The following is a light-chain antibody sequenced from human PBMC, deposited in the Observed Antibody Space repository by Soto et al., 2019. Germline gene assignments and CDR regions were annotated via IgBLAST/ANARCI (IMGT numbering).Light chain of an antibody. CDR3: QQSYITPLT. CDR2: AAS. V-gene: IGKV1-39*01. J-gene: IGKJ4*01. Sequence: DIEVYQNTSSLSASVGDRVTITCRASQSISSYLNWYQQKPGKAPKLLIYAASSLQSLFPARFSGSGSGTDFTLTISSLQPEDFATYYCQQSYITPLTFAGGTKVDIK. CDR1: QSISSY.